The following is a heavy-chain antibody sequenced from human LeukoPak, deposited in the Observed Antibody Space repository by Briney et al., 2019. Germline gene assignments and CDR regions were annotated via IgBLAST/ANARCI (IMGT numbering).Heavy chain of an antibody. CDR2: IKSKADGGTT. CDR1: GFTFSNAW. J-gene: IGHJ4*02. V-gene: IGHV3-15*01. Sequence: GGSLRLSCAASGFTFSNAWMSWVRQAPGKGLEWVARIKSKADGGTTDYAAPVKGSFTISRDDSKNTLYLQMNSLKTEDTAVYYCTTPLYGSGSYYSPFDYWGQGTLVTVSS. CDR3: TTPLYGSGSYYSPFDY. D-gene: IGHD3-10*01.